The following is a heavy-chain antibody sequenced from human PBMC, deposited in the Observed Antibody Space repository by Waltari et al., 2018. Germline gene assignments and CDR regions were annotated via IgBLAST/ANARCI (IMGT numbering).Heavy chain of an antibody. CDR2: IKQDGSEK. CDR1: GFTFSSYW. V-gene: IGHV3-7*01. D-gene: IGHD6-13*01. J-gene: IGHJ4*02. CDR3: AREVGSSWHLYFDY. Sequence: EVQLVESGGGLVQPGGSLRLSCAASGFTFSSYWLSWVRQAPGKGLEWVANIKQDGSEKYYVDSVKGRFTISRDNAKNSLYLQMNSLRAEDTAVYYCAREVGSSWHLYFDYWGQGTLVTVSS.